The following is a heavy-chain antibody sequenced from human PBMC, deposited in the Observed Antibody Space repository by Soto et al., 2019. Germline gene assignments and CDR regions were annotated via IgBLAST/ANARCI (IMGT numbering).Heavy chain of an antibody. V-gene: IGHV3-30*18. CDR1: GFTFSSYG. Sequence: QVQLVESGGGVVQPGRSLRLSCAASGFTFSSYGMHWVRQAPGKGLEWVAVISYDGSNKYYADSVKGRFTISRDNSKNTLYLQMNSLRAEDTAVYYCAKETWGYCGGDCHHPFDYWGQGTLVTVSS. CDR2: ISYDGSNK. CDR3: AKETWGYCGGDCHHPFDY. D-gene: IGHD2-21*02. J-gene: IGHJ4*02.